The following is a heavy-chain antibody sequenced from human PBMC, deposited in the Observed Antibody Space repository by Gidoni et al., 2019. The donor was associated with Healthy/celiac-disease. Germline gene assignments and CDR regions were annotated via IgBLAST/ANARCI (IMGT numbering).Heavy chain of an antibody. D-gene: IGHD3-3*01. J-gene: IGHJ6*02. V-gene: IGHV3-33*01. CDR3: ARGEVRRYYDFWSGYMDV. CDR1: GFTFSSYG. CDR2: IWYDGSNK. Sequence: QVQLVEYGGGVVQPGRSLRLSCAASGFTFSSYGLHWVRQAPGKGMEWVAVIWYDGSNKYYADSVKGRFTISRDNSKNTLYLQMNSLRAEDTAVYYCARGEVRRYYDFWSGYMDVWGQGTTVTVSS.